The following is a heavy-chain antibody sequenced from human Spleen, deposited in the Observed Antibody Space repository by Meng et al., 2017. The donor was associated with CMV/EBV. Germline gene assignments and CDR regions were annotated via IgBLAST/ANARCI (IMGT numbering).Heavy chain of an antibody. J-gene: IGHJ4*02. D-gene: IGHD3-9*01. CDR2: ISVYNANT. CDR1: GNTSTNFG. Sequence: ASVKVSCKASGNTSTNFGITWVRQAPGQGLEWMGWISVYNANTKYAQKLQDRVTMTTDTSTRTAYMELRSLRSDDTAVYYCARSITIFQIDYWGQGTLVTVSS. V-gene: IGHV1-18*01. CDR3: ARSITIFQIDY.